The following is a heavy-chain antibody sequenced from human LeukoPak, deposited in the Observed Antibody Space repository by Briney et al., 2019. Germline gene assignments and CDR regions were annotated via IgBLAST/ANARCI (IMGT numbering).Heavy chain of an antibody. CDR1: GFTFSSYG. J-gene: IGHJ4*02. D-gene: IGHD6-19*01. CDR3: AKGGESSGWNSQPTDDY. CDR2: ISGSGGST. Sequence: AGRSLRLSCAASGFTFSSYGMHWVRQAPGKGLEWVSAISGSGGSTYYADSVKGRFTISRDNSKNTLYLQMNSLRAEDTAVYYCAKGGESSGWNSQPTDDYWGQGTLVTVSS. V-gene: IGHV3-23*01.